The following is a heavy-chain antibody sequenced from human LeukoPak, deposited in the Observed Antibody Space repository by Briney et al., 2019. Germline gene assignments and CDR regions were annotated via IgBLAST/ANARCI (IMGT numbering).Heavy chain of an antibody. J-gene: IGHJ4*02. CDR2: FDNEDGET. V-gene: IGHV1-24*01. CDR3: ATGNYYDTSRYYQVYFDY. D-gene: IGHD3-22*01. Sequence: ASVKVSCKVSGYTLTELSMHWVRQAPGKGLEWMVGFDNEDGETIYAQKFQGRVTMTEDTSTDTAYMELRSLRSEDTAVYYCATGNYYDTSRYYQVYFDYWGQGTLVTVSS. CDR1: GYTLTELS.